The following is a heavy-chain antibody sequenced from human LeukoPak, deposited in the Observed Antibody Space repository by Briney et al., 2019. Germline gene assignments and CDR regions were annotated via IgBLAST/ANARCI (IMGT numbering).Heavy chain of an antibody. Sequence: GGSLKLSCAASGFTFSGSAMHWVRQASGKGLEWVGRIRSKANNYATTYVASVKGRFTISRDDLRNTAFLQMNSLKTEDTAVYYCTRQDSGFDYWGQGTLVTVSS. CDR2: IRSKANNYAT. V-gene: IGHV3-73*01. D-gene: IGHD6-19*01. CDR3: TRQDSGFDY. CDR1: GFTFSGSA. J-gene: IGHJ4*02.